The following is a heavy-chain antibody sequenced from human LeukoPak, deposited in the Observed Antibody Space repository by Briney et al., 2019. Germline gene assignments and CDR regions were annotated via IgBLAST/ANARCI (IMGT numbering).Heavy chain of an antibody. CDR1: GFTFSNSA. CDR3: AKMLSSSWSPGCDY. CDR2: ISGSGGST. Sequence: GGSLRLSCAASGFTFSNSALSWVRQAPGKGLEWVSDISGSGGSTYYADSVKGRFTISRDNSKNTLYLQMNSLRAEDTAVYYCAKMLSSSWSPGCDYWGQGTLVTVSS. J-gene: IGHJ4*02. V-gene: IGHV3-23*01. D-gene: IGHD6-13*01.